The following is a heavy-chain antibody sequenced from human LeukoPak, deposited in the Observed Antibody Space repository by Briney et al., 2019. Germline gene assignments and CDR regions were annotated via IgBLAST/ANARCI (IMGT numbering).Heavy chain of an antibody. CDR3: ARAIVTPSGYVWYFDL. CDR2: IYYSGSI. Sequence: PSETLSLTCTVSGGSVSSYYWSWIRQPPGKGLEWIGYIYYSGSIYYNPSLRSRVTMSVDTSQNQYSLKLNSVTAADTAVYYCARAIVTPSGYVWYFDLWGRGTLVTVSS. V-gene: IGHV4-59*02. J-gene: IGHJ2*01. D-gene: IGHD3-3*01. CDR1: GGSVSSYY.